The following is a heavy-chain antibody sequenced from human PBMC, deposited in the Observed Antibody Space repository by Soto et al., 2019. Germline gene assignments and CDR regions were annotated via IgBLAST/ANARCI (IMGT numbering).Heavy chain of an antibody. D-gene: IGHD4-4*01. CDR3: ARDNSKDSVNYAGAAFDI. Sequence: QVHLQESGPGLVKPSQTLSLTCTVSGGSISSGNYYWSWIRQPPGKGLEWIGYMHTSGSTDYNPSLQSRLTISVSTSKNECSLSLRSVAAADTAVYYCARDNSKDSVNYAGAAFDIWGLGTLVTVSS. CDR2: MHTSGST. CDR1: GGSISSGNYY. V-gene: IGHV4-30-4*01. J-gene: IGHJ3*02.